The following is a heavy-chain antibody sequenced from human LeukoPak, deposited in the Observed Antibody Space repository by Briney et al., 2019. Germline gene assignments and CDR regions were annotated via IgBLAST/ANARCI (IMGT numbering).Heavy chain of an antibody. Sequence: TSETLSLTCTVSGGSVSSGSYYWSWIRQPPGKGLEWIGYIYYSGSTNYNPSLKSRVTISVDTSKNQFSLKLSSVTAADTAVYYCARVPLDFGVDHNWFDPWGQGTLVTVSS. D-gene: IGHD3-3*01. CDR2: IYYSGST. V-gene: IGHV4-61*01. CDR1: GGSVSSGSYY. J-gene: IGHJ5*02. CDR3: ARVPLDFGVDHNWFDP.